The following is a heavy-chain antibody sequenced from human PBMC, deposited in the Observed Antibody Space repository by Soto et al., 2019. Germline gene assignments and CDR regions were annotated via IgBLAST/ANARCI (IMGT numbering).Heavy chain of an antibody. CDR3: AINKGGYDRTIDY. CDR2: INHSGST. CDR1: GGSFSGYY. Sequence: QVQLQQWGAGLLKPSETLSLTCAVYGGSFSGYYWSWIRQPPGKGLEWIGEINHSGSTNYNPSLKRRVTISVDTSKHQFSLKLSSVTAADTAVYYCAINKGGYDRTIDYWGQGTLVTVSS. D-gene: IGHD5-12*01. J-gene: IGHJ4*02. V-gene: IGHV4-34*01.